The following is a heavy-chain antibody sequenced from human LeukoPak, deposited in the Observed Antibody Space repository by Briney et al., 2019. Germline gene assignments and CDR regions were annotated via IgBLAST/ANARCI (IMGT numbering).Heavy chain of an antibody. V-gene: IGHV1-69*04. Sequence: ASVKVSCKASGGTFSSYAISWVRQAPGQGLEWMGRIIPILGIANYAQKFQGRVTITADKSTSTAYMELSSLRSEDTAVYYCARDGGFWSGYIDYWGQGTLVTVSS. CDR1: GGTFSSYA. J-gene: IGHJ4*02. CDR3: ARDGGFWSGYIDY. D-gene: IGHD3-3*01. CDR2: IIPILGIA.